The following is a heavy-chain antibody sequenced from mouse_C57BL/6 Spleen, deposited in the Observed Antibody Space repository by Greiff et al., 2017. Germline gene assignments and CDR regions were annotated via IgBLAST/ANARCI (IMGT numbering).Heavy chain of an antibody. CDR2: IDPSDSYT. D-gene: IGHD2-2*01. V-gene: IGHV1-69*01. CDR1: GYTFTSYW. CDR3: ATTMVSEYYFDY. Sequence: VQLQQPGAELVMPGASVKLSCKASGYTFTSYWMHWVKQRPGQGLEWIGEIDPSDSYTNYNQKFKGKSTLTVDKSSSTAYMQLSSLTSEDSAVYYCATTMVSEYYFDYWGQGTTLTVSS. J-gene: IGHJ2*01.